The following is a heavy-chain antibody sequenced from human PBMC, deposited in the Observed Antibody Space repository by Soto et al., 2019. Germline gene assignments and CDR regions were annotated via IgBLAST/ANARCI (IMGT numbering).Heavy chain of an antibody. CDR2: ITSDGSNQ. J-gene: IGHJ4*02. CDR3: AKEPYYDSSGYPSNFDD. CDR1: GFVFSTYN. D-gene: IGHD3-22*01. V-gene: IGHV3-30*18. Sequence: QVQLVESGGGVVQPAMSLRLSCAASGFVFSTYNMHWVRQAPGKGLEWVALITSDGSNQYYADSVQGRFTISRDNSKSTLYLQMNSLRAEDTAVYYCAKEPYYDSSGYPSNFDDWGQGTLVTVSS.